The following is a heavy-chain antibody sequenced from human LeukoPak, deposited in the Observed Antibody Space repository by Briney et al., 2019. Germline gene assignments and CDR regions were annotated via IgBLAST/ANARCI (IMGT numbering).Heavy chain of an antibody. J-gene: IGHJ6*02. D-gene: IGHD2-15*01. Sequence: SETLSLTCTISGGSISSYYWSWIRQPPGKGLELIGYVDYRCNTNYNPSLKSRVPISIHTSKSLVSLKLNSVTAADTAVYYCARVEVGAANRQWYGMDVWGQGTTVTVSS. CDR3: ARVEVGAANRQWYGMDV. CDR1: GGSISSYY. V-gene: IGHV4-59*01. CDR2: VDYRCNT.